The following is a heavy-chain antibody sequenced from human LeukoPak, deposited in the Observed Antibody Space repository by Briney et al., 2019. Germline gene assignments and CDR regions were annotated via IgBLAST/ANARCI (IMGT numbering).Heavy chain of an antibody. Sequence: GGSLRLSCAASGFTFSDYYMSWIRQAPGKGLEWASYISSSGSTIYYADSVKGRFTISRDNAKNSLYLQMNSLRAEDTAVYYCARRIVVVTANWFDPWGQGTLVTVSS. J-gene: IGHJ5*02. V-gene: IGHV3-11*01. CDR3: ARRIVVVTANWFDP. CDR2: ISSSGSTI. CDR1: GFTFSDYY. D-gene: IGHD2-21*02.